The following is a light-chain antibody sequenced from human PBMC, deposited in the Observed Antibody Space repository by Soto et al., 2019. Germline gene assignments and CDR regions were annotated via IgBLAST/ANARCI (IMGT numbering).Light chain of an antibody. V-gene: IGLV1-40*01. CDR1: NSNIGAGYD. J-gene: IGLJ2*01. CDR2: GDT. Sequence: QSVLTQPPSVSGAPGQRVTISCTGSNSNIGAGYDVNWYQHLPGTAPKLLIYGDTIRPSGVPARFSGSKSATSASLAIAGLQVEEEGDYYCQSYDSSLSGPVLFGGGTKLTVL. CDR3: QSYDSSLSGPVL.